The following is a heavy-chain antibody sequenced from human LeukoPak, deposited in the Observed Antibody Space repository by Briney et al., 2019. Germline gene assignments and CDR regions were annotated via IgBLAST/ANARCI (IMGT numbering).Heavy chain of an antibody. J-gene: IGHJ5*02. CDR3: ARDPHYYDSSGPETDP. CDR2: IIPILGIA. Sequence: SVKVSCKASGYTFTSYDINWVRQAPGQGLEWMGRIIPILGIANYAQKFQGRATITADKSTSTAYMELSSLRSEDTAVYYCARDPHYYDSSGPETDPWGQGTLVTVSS. CDR1: GYTFTSYD. V-gene: IGHV1-69*04. D-gene: IGHD3-22*01.